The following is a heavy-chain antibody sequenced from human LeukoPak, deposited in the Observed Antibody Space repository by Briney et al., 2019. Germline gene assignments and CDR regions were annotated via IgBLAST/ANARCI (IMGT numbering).Heavy chain of an antibody. CDR2: INHSGST. D-gene: IGHD2-2*01. Sequence: SETLSLTCAVYGGSLSGYSWSWIRQPPGKGLEWIGEINHSGSTNYNPSLKSRVTIPADTSKNQFSLKLSAVTAADTAFYYCARVPGRPADVFDHWGQGTLVTVSS. V-gene: IGHV4-34*01. J-gene: IGHJ4*02. CDR1: GGSLSGYS. CDR3: ARVPGRPADVFDH.